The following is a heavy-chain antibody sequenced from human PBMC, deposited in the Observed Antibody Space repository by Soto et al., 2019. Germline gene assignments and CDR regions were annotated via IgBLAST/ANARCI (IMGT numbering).Heavy chain of an antibody. Sequence: QSQTLSLTCAISGDSVSSNSAAWNWIRQSPSRGLEWLGRTYYRSKWYNDYAVSVKSRITINPDTSKNQFSLQLNSVTPEDTAVYYCARGPIPRTAYYYYYYYMDVWGKGTTVTVSS. CDR3: ARGPIPRTAYYYYYYYMDV. D-gene: IGHD2-21*01. V-gene: IGHV6-1*01. J-gene: IGHJ6*03. CDR1: GDSVSSNSAA. CDR2: TYYRSKWYN.